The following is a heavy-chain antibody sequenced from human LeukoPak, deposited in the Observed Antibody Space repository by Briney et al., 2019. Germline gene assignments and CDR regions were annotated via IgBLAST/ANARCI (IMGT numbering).Heavy chain of an antibody. D-gene: IGHD2-2*01. CDR2: IKEDGTVK. CDR3: VWEAPGY. V-gene: IGHV3-7*01. Sequence: PGGSLRLSCAASGFSFSSYWLTWIRQSPEKGLEWVAHIKEDGTVKYYVDSVKGRFTISRDNAKNSVYLQMNDVRVEDTAVYYCVWEAPGYWGQGALVTVSS. CDR1: GFSFSSYW. J-gene: IGHJ4*02.